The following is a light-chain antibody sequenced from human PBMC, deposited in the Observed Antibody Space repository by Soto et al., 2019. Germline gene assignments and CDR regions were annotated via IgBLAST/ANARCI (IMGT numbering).Light chain of an antibody. CDR1: QSVSNSY. CDR2: GAS. Sequence: EIVLTQSPATLSLSPGERASLSCRASQSVSNSYLAWYQQKPGQAPRLLIFGASNRATGIPDRFSGSGSGTEFTLTITSLQSEDFAVYYCQQYYRWPITFGQGTRLEIK. CDR3: QQYYRWPIT. V-gene: IGKV3D-15*01. J-gene: IGKJ5*01.